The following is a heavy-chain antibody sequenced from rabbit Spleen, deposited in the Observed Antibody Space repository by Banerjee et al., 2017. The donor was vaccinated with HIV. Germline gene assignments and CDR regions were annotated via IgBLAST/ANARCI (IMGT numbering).Heavy chain of an antibody. CDR3: ARDTSSSFSSYGMDL. V-gene: IGHV1S40*01. D-gene: IGHD1-1*01. CDR1: GVSFSGSSY. Sequence: QSLEESGGDLVKPGASLTLTCIASGVSFSGSSYMCWVRQAPGKGLEWIACIDTGSSGFTYFASWAKGRFTISKTSSTTVTLQMTSLTAADTATYFCARDTSSSFSSYGMDLWGPGPSSPS. CDR2: IDTGSSGFT. J-gene: IGHJ6*01.